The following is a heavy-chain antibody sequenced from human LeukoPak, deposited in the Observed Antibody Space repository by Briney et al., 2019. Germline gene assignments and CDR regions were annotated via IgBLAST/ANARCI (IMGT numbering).Heavy chain of an antibody. CDR3: TTAYSSGWYSRKNYYYYYMDV. J-gene: IGHJ6*03. CDR2: IKSKTDGGTT. D-gene: IGHD6-19*01. V-gene: IGHV3-15*01. CDR1: GFTFSNAW. Sequence: GGSLRLSCAASGFTFSNAWMSWVRQAPGKGLEWVGRIKSKTDGGTTDYAAPVKGRFTISRDDSKNTLYLQMNSLKTEDTAVYYCTTAYSSGWYSRKNYYYYYMDVWGKGTTVTVSS.